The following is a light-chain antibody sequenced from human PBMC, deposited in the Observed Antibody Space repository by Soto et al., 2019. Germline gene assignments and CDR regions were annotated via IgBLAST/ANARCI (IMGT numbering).Light chain of an antibody. CDR2: GAS. V-gene: IGKV3-15*01. J-gene: IGKJ5*01. CDR1: QSVSSSY. Sequence: IVLTQSPGTLSLSPGERATLSCRASQSVSSSYLAWYQQKPVQAPRLLIYGASTRATGVPARFSGTGSETDFTLTISGLQSDDSAVYFCQQYNNWPFSFGQGTRLEIK. CDR3: QQYNNWPFS.